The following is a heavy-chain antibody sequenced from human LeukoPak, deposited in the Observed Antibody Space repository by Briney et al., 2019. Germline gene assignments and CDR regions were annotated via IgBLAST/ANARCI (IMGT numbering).Heavy chain of an antibody. V-gene: IGHV3-9*01. CDR3: AKDRYSSSSEIDY. CDR1: GFNFSSYW. CDR2: ISWNSGSI. J-gene: IGHJ4*02. D-gene: IGHD6-6*01. Sequence: GGSLRLSCAASGFNFSSYWMSWVRQAPGKGLEWVSGISWNSGSIGYADSVKGRFTISRDNAKNSLYLQMNSLRAEDTALYYCAKDRYSSSSEIDYWGQGTLVTVSS.